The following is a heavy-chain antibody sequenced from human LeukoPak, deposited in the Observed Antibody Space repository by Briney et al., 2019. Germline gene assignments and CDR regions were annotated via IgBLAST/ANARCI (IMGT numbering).Heavy chain of an antibody. D-gene: IGHD2-2*01. Sequence: SETLSLTCTVSGGSISSGDYYWSWIRQPPGKGLEWIGYIYYSGSTYYNPSLKSRVTISVDTSKNQFSLKLSSVTAADTAVYYCARIDIVVVPAQIGGWFDPWGQGTLVTVSS. CDR3: ARIDIVVVPAQIGGWFDP. CDR2: IYYSGST. V-gene: IGHV4-30-4*01. CDR1: GGSISSGDYY. J-gene: IGHJ5*02.